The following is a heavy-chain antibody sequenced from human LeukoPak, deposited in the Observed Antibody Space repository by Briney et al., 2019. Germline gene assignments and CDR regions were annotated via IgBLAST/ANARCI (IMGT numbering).Heavy chain of an antibody. Sequence: GGSLQISCKGSGYRFTSYWIGWGRQMPGKGLEWMGIIYPGDSDTRYSPSFQGQVTISADKSISTAYLQWSSLKASDTAMYYCASWADYGSGSFDYWGQGTLVTVSS. D-gene: IGHD3-10*01. CDR2: IYPGDSDT. CDR1: GYRFTSYW. V-gene: IGHV5-51*01. CDR3: ASWADYGSGSFDY. J-gene: IGHJ4*02.